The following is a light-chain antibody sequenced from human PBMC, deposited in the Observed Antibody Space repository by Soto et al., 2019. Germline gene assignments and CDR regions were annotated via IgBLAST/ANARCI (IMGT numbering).Light chain of an antibody. CDR2: DAS. Sequence: ETVLTQSPATLSLSPGERATLSCRASQSVSIYLAWYQQKPGQAPRLLIYDASSRATGIPDRFSGSGSGTDFTLTISRLEPEDFAVYYCQQFTGSPWTFGQGTKVDIK. CDR1: QSVSIY. J-gene: IGKJ1*01. CDR3: QQFTGSPWT. V-gene: IGKV3-20*01.